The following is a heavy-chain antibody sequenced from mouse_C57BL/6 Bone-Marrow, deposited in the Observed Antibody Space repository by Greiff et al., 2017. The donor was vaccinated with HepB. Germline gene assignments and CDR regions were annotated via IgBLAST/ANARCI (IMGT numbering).Heavy chain of an antibody. Sequence: VQLQQSGAERVRPGASVKLSCTASGFNIKDDYMHWVKQRPEQGLEWIGWIDPENGDTEYASKFQGKATITADTSSNTAYLQLSSLTSEDTAVYYCTTVVGPMDYWGQGTSVTVSS. CDR2: IDPENGDT. D-gene: IGHD1-1*01. V-gene: IGHV14-4*01. CDR3: TTVVGPMDY. CDR1: GFNIKDDY. J-gene: IGHJ4*01.